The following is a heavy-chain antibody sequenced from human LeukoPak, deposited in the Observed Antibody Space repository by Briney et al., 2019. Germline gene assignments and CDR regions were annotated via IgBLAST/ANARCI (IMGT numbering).Heavy chain of an antibody. D-gene: IGHD3/OR15-3a*01. CDR2: ISSRGDTI. Sequence: GGSLRLSCTASGFSFSDNFMGWLRQSPGKGLEWVSYISSRGDTIHYSDVVKGRFSISRDNSKRSLYLQMNRLKIDDTAVYCARGGRGWTFNHWGQGTLVSVSS. V-gene: IGHV3-11*01. J-gene: IGHJ5*02. CDR1: GFSFSDNF. CDR3: RGGRGWTFNH.